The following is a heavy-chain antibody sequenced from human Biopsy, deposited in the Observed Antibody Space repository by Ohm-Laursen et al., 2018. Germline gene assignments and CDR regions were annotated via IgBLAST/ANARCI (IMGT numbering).Heavy chain of an antibody. CDR2: IYYTGST. V-gene: IGHV4-59*08. J-gene: IGHJ5*02. CDR1: RDSISNYY. CDR3: ARHPTGFWFDP. Sequence: SDTLSLTCTVSRDSISNYYWTWIRQSPGKGLEWIGYIYYTGSTNYNPSVKSRVTIPVDTSKNQFSLNLNSVTASDTALYYCARHPTGFWFDPWGQGTLVIVSS.